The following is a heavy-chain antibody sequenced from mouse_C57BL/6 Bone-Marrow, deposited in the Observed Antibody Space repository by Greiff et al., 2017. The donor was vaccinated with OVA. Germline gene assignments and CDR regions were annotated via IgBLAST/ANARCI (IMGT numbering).Heavy chain of an antibody. CDR3: ARWYLWGAMDY. D-gene: IGHD1-1*02. J-gene: IGHJ4*01. Sequence: DVQLVESGPGLAKPSQTLSLTCSVSGYSITSDYWNWIRKFPGTKLECIGYISYSGSTYYNTSLKSRISITRDTSKNQDYLQWNSVTTVDTATYYCARWYLWGAMDYWGQGTSVTVSS. CDR1: GYSITSDY. V-gene: IGHV3-8*01. CDR2: ISYSGST.